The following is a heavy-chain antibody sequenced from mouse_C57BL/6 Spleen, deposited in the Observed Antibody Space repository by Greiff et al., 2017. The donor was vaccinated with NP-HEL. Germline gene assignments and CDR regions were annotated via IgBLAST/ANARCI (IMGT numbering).Heavy chain of an antibody. D-gene: IGHD2-1*01. J-gene: IGHJ4*01. Sequence: QVQLQQPGAELVKPGASVKLSCKASVYTFTSYWMHWVKQRPGQGLEWIGMIHPNSGSTNYNEKFKSKATLTVDKSSSTAYMQLSSLTSEDSAVYYCARYYGNLNGMDYWGQGTSVTVSS. V-gene: IGHV1-64*01. CDR2: IHPNSGST. CDR3: ARYYGNLNGMDY. CDR1: VYTFTSYW.